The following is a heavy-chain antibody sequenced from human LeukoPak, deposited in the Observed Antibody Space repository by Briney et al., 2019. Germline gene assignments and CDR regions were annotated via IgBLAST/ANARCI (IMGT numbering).Heavy chain of an antibody. CDR2: MNPNSGNT. V-gene: IGHV1-8*03. CDR3: ARGRGYSYGYSYYYYMDV. D-gene: IGHD5-18*01. J-gene: IGHJ6*03. CDR1: GYTFTSYD. Sequence: ASVKVSCKASGYTFTSYDINWVRQATGQGLEWMGWMNPNSGNTGYAQKLQGRVTITRNTSISTAYMELSSLRSEDTAVYYCARGRGYSYGYSYYYYMDVWGKGTTVTVSS.